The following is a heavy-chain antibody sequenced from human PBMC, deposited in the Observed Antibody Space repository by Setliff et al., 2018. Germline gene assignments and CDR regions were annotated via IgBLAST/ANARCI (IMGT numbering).Heavy chain of an antibody. J-gene: IGHJ4*02. V-gene: IGHV1-69*10. CDR3: ARVVEMGQYPHNY. D-gene: IGHD2-15*01. CDR1: GGTFSSYA. CDR2: IIPTLGIA. Sequence: PSVKVSCKASGGTFSSYAISWVRQAPGQGLEWMGGIIPTLGIANYAQKFQGRVTITADKSTSTAYMELSSLRSEDTAVYYCARVVEMGQYPHNYWGQGTLVTVSS.